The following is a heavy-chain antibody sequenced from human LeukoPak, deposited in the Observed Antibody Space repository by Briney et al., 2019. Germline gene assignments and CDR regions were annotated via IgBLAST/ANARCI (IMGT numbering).Heavy chain of an antibody. Sequence: SETLSLTCTVSGGSISSGPYYWGWIRQPPGKGLEWIGTIYYGENTYYNPSLKSRVTISIDTSKNQFYLKLSSLTAADTAVYYCARRDDSSGYHKIFDYWGPGTLVTVSS. D-gene: IGHD3-22*01. J-gene: IGHJ4*02. CDR1: GGSISSGPYY. CDR3: ARRDDSSGYHKIFDY. V-gene: IGHV4-39*01. CDR2: IYYGENT.